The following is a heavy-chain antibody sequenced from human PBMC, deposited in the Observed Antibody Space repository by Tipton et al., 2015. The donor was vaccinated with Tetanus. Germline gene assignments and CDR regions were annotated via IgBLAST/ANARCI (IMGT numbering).Heavy chain of an antibody. V-gene: IGHV4-59*08. CDR3: ARGVVTAFAEYFQH. J-gene: IGHJ1*01. Sequence: TLSLTCAVYGGSFSGYYWSWIRQPPGKGLEWIGYIYYSGSTNYNPSLKSRVTISVDTSKNQFSLKLSSVTAADTAVYYCARGVVTAFAEYFQHWGQGTLVTVSS. CDR1: GGSFSGYY. D-gene: IGHD2-21*02. CDR2: IYYSGST.